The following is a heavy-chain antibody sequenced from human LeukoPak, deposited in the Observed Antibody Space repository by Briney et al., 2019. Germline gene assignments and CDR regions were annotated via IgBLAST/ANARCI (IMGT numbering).Heavy chain of an antibody. CDR2: MYSSGST. CDR1: GFTVSNNY. V-gene: IGHV3-53*01. Sequence: GGSLRLSCAASGFTVSNNYMSWVRQAPGGGLEWVSLMYSSGSTDNADSVKVRFTISRDNAKTTLYLQMNSLREEDTAVYYCARGGDIVGTSRSAFDIWGQGTMVTVSS. J-gene: IGHJ3*02. D-gene: IGHD1-26*01. CDR3: ARGGDIVGTSRSAFDI.